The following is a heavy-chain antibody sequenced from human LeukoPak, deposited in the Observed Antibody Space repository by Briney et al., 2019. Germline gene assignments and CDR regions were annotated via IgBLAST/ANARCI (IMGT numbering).Heavy chain of an antibody. V-gene: IGHV4-59*01. D-gene: IGHD3-22*01. J-gene: IGHJ3*02. CDR3: ARANFYYDSSGLI. CDR1: GGSISSYY. Sequence: PSETLSLTCTVSGGSISSYYWSWIRQPPGKGLEWIGYIYYSGSTNYNPSLRSRVTISVDTSKNQFSLKLSSVTAADTAVYYCARANFYYDSSGLIWGQGTMVTVSS. CDR2: IYYSGST.